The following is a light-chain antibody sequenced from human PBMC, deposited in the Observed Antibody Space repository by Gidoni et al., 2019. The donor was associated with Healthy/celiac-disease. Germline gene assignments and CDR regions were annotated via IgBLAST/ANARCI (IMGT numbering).Light chain of an antibody. V-gene: IGLV2-14*03. CDR2: DVS. J-gene: IGLJ2*01. Sequence: QSALTQPASVSGSPGQSITISCTGTSSDVGGYNYFSWYQQHPGKAPKLMSSDVSNRPSGVSNRFSGSKSGNTASLTISGLHAEDETDYYCSSYTSSSPVVFGGGTKLTVL. CDR3: SSYTSSSPVV. CDR1: SSDVGGYNY.